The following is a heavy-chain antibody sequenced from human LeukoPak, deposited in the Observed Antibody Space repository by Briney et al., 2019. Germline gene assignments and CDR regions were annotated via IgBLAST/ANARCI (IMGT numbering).Heavy chain of an antibody. CDR3: ARFTIFGVVID. D-gene: IGHD3-3*01. V-gene: IGHV4-39*01. Sequence: PSETLSLTCTVSGGSISSSSYYWGWIRQPPGKGLEWIGSIYYSGSTYYNPSLKSRVTISVDTSKNQSSLKLSSVTAADTAVYYCARFTIFGVVIDWGQGTLVTVSS. CDR1: GGSISSSSYY. J-gene: IGHJ4*02. CDR2: IYYSGST.